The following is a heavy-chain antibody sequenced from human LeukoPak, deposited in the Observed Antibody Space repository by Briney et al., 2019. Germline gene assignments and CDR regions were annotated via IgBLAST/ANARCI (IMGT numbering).Heavy chain of an antibody. CDR3: ARGATMFRGIISGLSEYYNWFDP. CDR2: ISAYNGST. Sequence: GASVKVSCKASGYTFTSYVISWVRQAPGQGLEWMGCISAYNGSTNYAHKLQGRVTTTTDTSTSTAYMELSTLISEDMAVYYCARGATMFRGIISGLSEYYNWFDPWGQGTLVTVSS. CDR1: GYTFTSYV. J-gene: IGHJ5*02. D-gene: IGHD3-10*01. V-gene: IGHV1-18*03.